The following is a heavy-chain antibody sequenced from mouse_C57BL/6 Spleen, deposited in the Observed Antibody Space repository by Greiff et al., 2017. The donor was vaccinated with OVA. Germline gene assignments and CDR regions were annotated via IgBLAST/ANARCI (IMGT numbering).Heavy chain of an antibody. CDR3: ARWGVGGY. CDR2: INPSTGGT. D-gene: IGHD1-1*02. J-gene: IGHJ2*01. CDR1: GYSFTGYY. V-gene: IGHV1-42*01. Sequence: EVKLMESGPELVKPGASVKISCKASGYSFTGYYMNWVKQSPEKSLEWIGEINPSTGGTTYNQKFKAKATLTVDKSSSTAYMQLKSLTSEDSAFYYCARWGVGGYWGQGTTLTVSS.